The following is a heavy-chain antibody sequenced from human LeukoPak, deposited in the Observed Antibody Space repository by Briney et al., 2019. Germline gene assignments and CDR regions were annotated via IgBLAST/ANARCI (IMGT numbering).Heavy chain of an antibody. CDR3: AKTARNMITFGGVMSY. CDR2: ISGSGGST. Sequence: PGGSLRLSCAASGFTFSSYAMSWVRQAPGKGLDWVSAISGSGGSTYYADSVKGRFTISRDNSKNTLYLQMNSLRAEDTAVYYCAKTARNMITFGGVMSYWGQGTLVTVSS. J-gene: IGHJ4*02. D-gene: IGHD3-16*01. CDR1: GFTFSSYA. V-gene: IGHV3-23*01.